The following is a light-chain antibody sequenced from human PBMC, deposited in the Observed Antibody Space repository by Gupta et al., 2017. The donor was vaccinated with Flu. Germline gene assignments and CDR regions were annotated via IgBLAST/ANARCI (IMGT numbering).Light chain of an antibody. CDR3: LHYTNWPPVYT. V-gene: IGKV3-15*01. J-gene: IGKJ2*01. Sequence: ALSVFPGEAATLSSRTGQSLGYNIAWYQQKPGQPPRLIIYGGSTRAAGLPARVSGSGSGTDFTLTISSLQSEDFAVYYCLHYTNWPPVYTFGQGTKLEIK. CDR2: GGS. CDR1: QSLGYN.